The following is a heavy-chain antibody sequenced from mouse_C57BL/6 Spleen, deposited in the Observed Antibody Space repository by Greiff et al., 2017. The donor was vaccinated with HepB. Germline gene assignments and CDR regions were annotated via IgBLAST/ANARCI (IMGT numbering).Heavy chain of an antibody. CDR2: IDPSDSYT. CDR3: ARGGWLLPGDYAMDY. V-gene: IGHV1-69*01. J-gene: IGHJ4*01. D-gene: IGHD2-3*01. Sequence: QVQLKQPGAELVMPGASVKLSCKASGYTFTSYWMHWVKQRPGQGLEWIGEIDPSDSYTNYNQKFKGKSTLTVDKSSSTAYMQLSSLTSEDSAVYYCARGGWLLPGDYAMDYWGQGTSVTVSS. CDR1: GYTFTSYW.